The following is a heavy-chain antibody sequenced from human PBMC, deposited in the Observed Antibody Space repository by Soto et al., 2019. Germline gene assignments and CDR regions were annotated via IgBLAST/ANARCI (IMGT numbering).Heavy chain of an antibody. Sequence: QGQLVESGGGVVQPGGSLRLSCAASGFTFSNYGMHWVRQAPGKGLEWVAVIWYDGSEKHYSDSVKGRFTISRDNSKNTLYLQMNSLRVEDTAVYYCARYHTSTGSRPYYYGMDVWGQGTTVTVSS. D-gene: IGHD4-17*01. J-gene: IGHJ6*02. V-gene: IGHV3-33*01. CDR2: IWYDGSEK. CDR3: ARYHTSTGSRPYYYGMDV. CDR1: GFTFSNYG.